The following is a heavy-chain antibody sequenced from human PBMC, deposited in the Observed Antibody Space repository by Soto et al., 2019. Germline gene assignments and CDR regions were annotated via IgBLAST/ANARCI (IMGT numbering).Heavy chain of an antibody. V-gene: IGHV3-73*01. J-gene: IGHJ6*02. CDR1: GFTFSGSA. CDR2: IRSKANSYAT. Sequence: GGSLRLSCAASGFTFSGSAMHWVRQASGKGLEWVGRIRSKANSYATANAASVKGRFTISRDDSKNTAYLQMNSLKTEDTAVYYCTRPGVVNGPSPLYYYGMDVWGQGTTVTVSS. D-gene: IGHD3-3*01. CDR3: TRPGVVNGPSPLYYYGMDV.